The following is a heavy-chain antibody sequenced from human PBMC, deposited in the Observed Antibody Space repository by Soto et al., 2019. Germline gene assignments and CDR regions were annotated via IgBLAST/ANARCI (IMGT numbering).Heavy chain of an antibody. CDR3: ARDRGYEGHYYYMDV. CDR1: GFTFSSYS. Sequence: EVQLVESGGGLVQPGGSLRLSCAASGFTFSSYSMNWVRQAPGKGLEWVSYISSSSSTINYADSVKGRFTISRDNAKNSLYLQLNSLRAEDTAVYYCARDRGYEGHYYYMDVWGKGTTVTVSS. D-gene: IGHD5-12*01. V-gene: IGHV3-48*01. CDR2: ISSSSSTI. J-gene: IGHJ6*03.